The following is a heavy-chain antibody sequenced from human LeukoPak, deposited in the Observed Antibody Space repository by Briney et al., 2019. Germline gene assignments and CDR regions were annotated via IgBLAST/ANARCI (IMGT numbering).Heavy chain of an antibody. CDR3: AKGPTFSYGDYLGYFDY. CDR1: GFTVSSNY. CDR2: ISGSGGST. D-gene: IGHD4-17*01. J-gene: IGHJ4*02. Sequence: GGSLRLSCAASGFTVSSNYMSWVRQAPGKGLEWVSAISGSGGSTYYADSVKGRFTISRDNSKNTLYLQMNSLRAEDTAVYYCAKGPTFSYGDYLGYFDYWGQGTLVTVSS. V-gene: IGHV3-23*01.